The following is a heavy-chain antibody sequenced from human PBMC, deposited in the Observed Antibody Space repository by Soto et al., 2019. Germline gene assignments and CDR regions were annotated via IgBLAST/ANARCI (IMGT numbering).Heavy chain of an antibody. V-gene: IGHV1-69*01. CDR2: IIPIFGTA. CDR1: GGTFSSYA. D-gene: IGHD3-9*01. CDR3: ARGTPNYDILTGYYLLYYYYSMDV. Sequence: QVQLVQSGAEVKKPGSSVKVSCKASGGTFSSYAISWVRQAPGQGLEWMGGIIPIFGTANYAQKFQGRVTINADESTSTGYMELSSLRSEDTAVYYCARGTPNYDILTGYYLLYYYYSMDVWGQGTTVTVSS. J-gene: IGHJ6*02.